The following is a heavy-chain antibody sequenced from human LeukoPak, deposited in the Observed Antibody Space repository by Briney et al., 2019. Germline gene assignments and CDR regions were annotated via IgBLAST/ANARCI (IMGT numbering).Heavy chain of an antibody. Sequence: SVKVSCKASGGTFSSYAISWVRQAPGQGLEWMGGIIPIFGTANYAQKFQGRVTITADESTSTAYMELSSLRSEDTAVYYCARDRVTMIVVPRDAFDIWGQGTMVTVSS. V-gene: IGHV1-69*13. CDR2: IIPIFGTA. CDR3: ARDRVTMIVVPRDAFDI. D-gene: IGHD3-22*01. J-gene: IGHJ3*02. CDR1: GGTFSSYA.